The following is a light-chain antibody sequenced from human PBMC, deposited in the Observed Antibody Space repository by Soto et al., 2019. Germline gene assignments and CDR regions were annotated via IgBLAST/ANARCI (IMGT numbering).Light chain of an antibody. CDR2: EVS. Sequence: DLVMTQTPLSLSVTPGQPASISCKSSQSLLHSDGKTYLSWYLQKPGQPPQLLINEVSNRFSGVPGRFSGSGSGTDFTLKISRVEAEDVGVYYCMQSVQLPPEFGQGTKVEIK. CDR3: MQSVQLPPE. V-gene: IGKV2D-29*01. CDR1: QSLLHSDGKTY. J-gene: IGKJ1*01.